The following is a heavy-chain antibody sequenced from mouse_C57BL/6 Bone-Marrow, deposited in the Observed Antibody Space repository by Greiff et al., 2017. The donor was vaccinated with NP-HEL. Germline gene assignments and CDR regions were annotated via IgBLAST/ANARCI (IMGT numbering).Heavy chain of an antibody. V-gene: IGHV5-17*01. J-gene: IGHJ4*01. CDR3: ARRYRGLYYYAMDY. CDR2: ISSGSSTI. Sequence: EVKLQESGGGLVKPGGSLKLSCAASGFTFGDYGMHWVRQAPEKGLEWVAYISSGSSTIYYADTVKGRFTISRDNAKNTLFLQMTSLRSEDTAMYYCARRYRGLYYYAMDYWGQGTSVTVSS. CDR1: GFTFGDYG. D-gene: IGHD2-12*01.